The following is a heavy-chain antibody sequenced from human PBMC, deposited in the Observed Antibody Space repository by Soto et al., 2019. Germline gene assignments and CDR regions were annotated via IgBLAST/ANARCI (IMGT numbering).Heavy chain of an antibody. CDR1: GYTFTSYG. J-gene: IGHJ4*02. V-gene: IGHV1-18*01. CDR3: ARGRDGDY. CDR2: MSAHNGNT. Sequence: QVHLVQSGAEVKKPGASVKVSCKGSGYTFTSYGITWVRQAPGQGLEWMGWMSAHNGNTNYAQKLQGRVTVNIDTSTSTAYMERRCLRSDDTAVYYCARGRDGDYWGQGALVRVSS. D-gene: IGHD6-6*01.